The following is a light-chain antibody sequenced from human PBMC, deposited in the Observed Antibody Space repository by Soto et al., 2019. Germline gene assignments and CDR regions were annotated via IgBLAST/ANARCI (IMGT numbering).Light chain of an antibody. CDR2: GAS. V-gene: IGKV3-15*01. Sequence: EIVMAQSPATLSVSPGERATLSCRASQSVSGNLAWYQQKPGQAPRLLIYGASTRATGIPARFSGSGSGTEFTLTISGLQSEDFAVYCCQQYNNWPQAFGRGTKVEIK. J-gene: IGKJ1*01. CDR3: QQYNNWPQA. CDR1: QSVSGN.